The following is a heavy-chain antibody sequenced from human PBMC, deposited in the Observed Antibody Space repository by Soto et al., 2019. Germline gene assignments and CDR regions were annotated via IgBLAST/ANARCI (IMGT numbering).Heavy chain of an antibody. D-gene: IGHD5-12*01. CDR3: ATNEGRDGYRFDY. V-gene: IGHV1-69*13. J-gene: IGHJ4*02. CDR2: IIPIFGTP. Sequence: SVKVSCKASGVTFSRQDMRWVRQAPGQGLEWMGGIIPIFGTPQYAEKFQDRVTITADESTSTAYMELSSLTSEDTAVYYCATNEGRDGYRFDYWGQGTLVTVSS. CDR1: GVTFSRQD.